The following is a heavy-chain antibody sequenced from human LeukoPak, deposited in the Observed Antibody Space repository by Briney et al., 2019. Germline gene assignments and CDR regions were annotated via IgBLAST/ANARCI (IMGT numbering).Heavy chain of an antibody. CDR2: IFHSGST. V-gene: IGHV4-4*02. J-gene: IGHJ4*02. Sequence: SGTLSLTCTVSSGSIFSTNWWSWVRQPPGKGLEWIGQIFHSGSTSYSPSLKSRVTISMDKSKNQISLRLTSVTAADTAAYYCARSPTKRVPEDYWGQGTLVIVSS. D-gene: IGHD2-2*01. CDR3: ARSPTKRVPEDY. CDR1: SGSIFSTNW.